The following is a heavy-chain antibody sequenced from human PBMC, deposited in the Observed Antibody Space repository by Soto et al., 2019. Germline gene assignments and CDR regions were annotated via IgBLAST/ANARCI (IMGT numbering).Heavy chain of an antibody. CDR3: ARLKARTGDAFDI. V-gene: IGHV3-53*01. D-gene: IGHD3-9*01. CDR1: GFTVSSNY. CDR2: IYSGGST. Sequence: GGSLRLSCAASGFTVSSNYMSWVRQAPGKGLEWVSVIYSGGSTYYADSVKGRITISRDNSKNTLYLQVNSLRAEDAAVYYCARLKARTGDAFDIWGQGTMVTVSS. J-gene: IGHJ3*02.